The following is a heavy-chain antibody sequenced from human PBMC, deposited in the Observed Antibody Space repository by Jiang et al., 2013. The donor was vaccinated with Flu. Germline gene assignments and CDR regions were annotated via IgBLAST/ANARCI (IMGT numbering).Heavy chain of an antibody. CDR3: ARGTFGVTDS. CDR1: GDSVPSNTAA. Sequence: SQTLSLTCAISGDSVPSNTAAWNWIRQSPSRGLEWLGRAYFRSYWYDEYAESVKSRITINPDTSKNQFSLQLKFVTPEDTAVYYCARGTFGVTDSWGQGTLVTVSS. J-gene: IGHJ5*01. D-gene: IGHD3-10*01. CDR2: AYFRSYWYD. V-gene: IGHV6-1*01.